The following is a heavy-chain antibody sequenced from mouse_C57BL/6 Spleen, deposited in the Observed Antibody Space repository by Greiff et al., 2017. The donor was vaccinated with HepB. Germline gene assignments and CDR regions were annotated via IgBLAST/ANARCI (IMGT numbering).Heavy chain of an antibody. D-gene: IGHD6-1*01. V-gene: IGHV5-4*01. J-gene: IGHJ3*01. CDR1: GFTFSSYA. CDR2: ISDGGSYT. CDR3: ARDKDGLWAY. Sequence: EVQRVESGGGLVKPGGSLKLSCAASGFTFSSYAMSWVRQTPEKRLEWVATISDGGSYTYYPDNVKGRFTISRDNAKNNLYLQMSHLKSEDTALYYCARDKDGLWAYWGQGTLVTVSA.